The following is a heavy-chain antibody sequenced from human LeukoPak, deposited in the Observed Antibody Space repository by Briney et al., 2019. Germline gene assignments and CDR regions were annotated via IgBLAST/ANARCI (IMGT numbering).Heavy chain of an antibody. D-gene: IGHD6-13*01. CDR1: GGSFSVDY. Sequence: SETLSLTCAVYGGSFSVDYWGWVRQPPGKGLEWIGAINHSGSTNYNPSLKSRVTISVDQSKNQFSLKLSSVAAADTAVYYCARGLRWQQLEKYFQHWGQGTLVTVSS. CDR2: INHSGST. CDR3: ARGLRWQQLEKYFQH. J-gene: IGHJ1*01. V-gene: IGHV4-34*01.